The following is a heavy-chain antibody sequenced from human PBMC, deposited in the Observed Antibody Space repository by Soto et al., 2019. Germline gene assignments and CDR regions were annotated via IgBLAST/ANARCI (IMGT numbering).Heavy chain of an antibody. CDR2: ISYDGSNK. D-gene: IGHD3-3*01. Sequence: QVQLVESGGGVAQPGRSLRLSCAASGFTFSSYAMHWVRQAPGKGLVWVAVISYDGSNKYYADSVKGRFTISRDNSKNTLYLQMNSRRAEDTAVYYWARDPGGTDFAEWTYYFDYWGQGTLVTVSS. CDR1: GFTFSSYA. CDR3: ARDPGGTDFAEWTYYFDY. V-gene: IGHV3-30-3*01. J-gene: IGHJ4*02.